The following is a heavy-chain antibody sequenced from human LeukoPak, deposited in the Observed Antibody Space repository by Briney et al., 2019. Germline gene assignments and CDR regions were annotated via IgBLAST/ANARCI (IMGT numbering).Heavy chain of an antibody. CDR1: GGSISSYY. V-gene: IGHV4-59*12. Sequence: PSETLSLTCTVSGGSISSYYWSWIRQPPGKGLEWIGYIYYSGSTNYNPSLKSRVTISVDTSKNQFSLKLSSVTAADTAVYYCARVNYDTSGYTHFDYWGQGTLVTVSS. D-gene: IGHD3-22*01. J-gene: IGHJ4*02. CDR3: ARVNYDTSGYTHFDY. CDR2: IYYSGST.